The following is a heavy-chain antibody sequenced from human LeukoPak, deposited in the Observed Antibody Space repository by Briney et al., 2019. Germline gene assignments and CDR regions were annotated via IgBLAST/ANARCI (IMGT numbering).Heavy chain of an antibody. CDR3: GKDRIRTELPRFDY. CDR2: ISGSDGST. CDR1: GFTFSFYA. Sequence: GGSLRLSCAASGFTFSFYAMSWVRQAPGKGLEWVSAISGSDGSTYYADSVKGRFTISRDNSKNTLYLQMNSLRAEDTAVYYCGKDRIRTELPRFDYWGQGTLVTVSS. D-gene: IGHD3-10*01. J-gene: IGHJ4*02. V-gene: IGHV3-23*01.